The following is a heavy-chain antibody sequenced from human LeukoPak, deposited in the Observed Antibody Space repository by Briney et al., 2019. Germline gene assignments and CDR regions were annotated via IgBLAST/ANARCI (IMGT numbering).Heavy chain of an antibody. CDR2: IYHSGST. V-gene: IGHV4-38-2*02. CDR3: ARVVTNWFDP. Sequence: WETLSLTCTVSGYSISSGYYWGWIRQPPGKGLEWIGSIYHSGSTFYIPSVKSRVTLSVDTSKNRFSLKLTSVTAADTAVYYCARVVTNWFDPWGQGTLVTVSS. D-gene: IGHD2-21*02. CDR1: GYSISSGYY. J-gene: IGHJ5*02.